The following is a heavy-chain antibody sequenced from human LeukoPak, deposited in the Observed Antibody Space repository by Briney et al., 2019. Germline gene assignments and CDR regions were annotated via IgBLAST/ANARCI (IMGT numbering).Heavy chain of an antibody. D-gene: IGHD2-15*01. Sequence: SETLSLTCAVYGGSFSGYYWSWVRQPPGKGLEWIGEINHSGSTNYNPSLKSRVTISVDTSKNQFSLKLSSVTAADTAVYYCARGRGYCSGGSCYHIDYWGQGTLVTVSS. CDR2: INHSGST. J-gene: IGHJ4*02. CDR1: GGSFSGYY. V-gene: IGHV4-34*01. CDR3: ARGRGYCSGGSCYHIDY.